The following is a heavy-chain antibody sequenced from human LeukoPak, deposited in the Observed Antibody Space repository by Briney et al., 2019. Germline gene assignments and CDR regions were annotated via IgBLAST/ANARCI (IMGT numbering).Heavy chain of an antibody. Sequence: SETLSLSCTVSGGSISSSSYYWGWIRQPPGKGLEWIGSIYYSGSTYYNPSLKSRVTISVDTSKNQFSLKLSSVTAADTAVYYCARHPYYDSNGSFDYWGQGTLVTVSS. CDR3: ARHPYYDSNGSFDY. V-gene: IGHV4-39*01. CDR1: GGSISSSSYY. D-gene: IGHD3-22*01. CDR2: IYYSGST. J-gene: IGHJ4*02.